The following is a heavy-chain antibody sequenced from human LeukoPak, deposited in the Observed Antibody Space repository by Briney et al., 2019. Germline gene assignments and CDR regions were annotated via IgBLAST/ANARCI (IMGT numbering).Heavy chain of an antibody. CDR1: GFTFSSYS. CDR3: ARVGGYCSSTSCYNWFDP. Sequence: GGSLRLSCAASGFTFSSYSMNWVRQAPGKGLEWVSVIYSGGSTYYADSVKGRFTISRDNSKNTLYLQMNSLRAEDTAVYYCARVGGYCSSTSCYNWFDPWGQGTLVTVSS. V-gene: IGHV3-66*01. D-gene: IGHD2-2*01. J-gene: IGHJ5*02. CDR2: IYSGGST.